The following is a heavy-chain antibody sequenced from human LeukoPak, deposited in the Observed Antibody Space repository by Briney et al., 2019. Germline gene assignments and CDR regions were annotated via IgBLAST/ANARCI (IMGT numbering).Heavy chain of an antibody. CDR2: IIPIFGIA. D-gene: IGHD1-7*01. CDR3: ARVITGTTYRGFDP. V-gene: IGHV1-69*04. CDR1: GGTFSSYA. Sequence: SVKVSCKVSGGTFSSYAISWVRQAPGRGLEWMGSIIPIFGIANYAQKFQGRVTITADKSTSTAYMELSSLRSEDTAVYYCARVITGTTYRGFDPWGQGTLVTVSS. J-gene: IGHJ5*02.